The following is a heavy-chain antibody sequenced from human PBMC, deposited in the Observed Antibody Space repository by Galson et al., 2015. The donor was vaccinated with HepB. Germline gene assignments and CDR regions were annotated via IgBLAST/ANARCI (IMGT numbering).Heavy chain of an antibody. CDR3: AREPYGSGSAEHLFDP. Sequence: CAISGDSVSSNTAAWSWVRQSPSRGLAWLGRRYYKSQWNNECAVSVKSRIAINPDTYKNHFSLQLNSVTPADTALYYCAREPYGSGSAEHLFDPWGQGILVTVSS. J-gene: IGHJ5*02. V-gene: IGHV6-1*01. D-gene: IGHD3-10*01. CDR1: GDSVSSNTAA. CDR2: RYYKSQWNN.